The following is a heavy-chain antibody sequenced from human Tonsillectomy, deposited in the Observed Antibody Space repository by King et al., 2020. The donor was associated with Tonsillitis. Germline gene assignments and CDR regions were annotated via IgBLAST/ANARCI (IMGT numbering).Heavy chain of an antibody. CDR3: ARQDYGDYFDY. D-gene: IGHD4-17*01. Sequence: QLQESGPGLVKPSETLSLTCTVSGVSISSNSYHWGWSRQPPGRGLEWIGSVYYSESIYHNPSLKSRVTISVDTSKNHFSLKLSSVTAADTAVYYCARQDYGDYFDYWGQGTLVTVSS. CDR2: VYYSESI. CDR1: GVSISSNSYH. J-gene: IGHJ4*02. V-gene: IGHV4-39*01.